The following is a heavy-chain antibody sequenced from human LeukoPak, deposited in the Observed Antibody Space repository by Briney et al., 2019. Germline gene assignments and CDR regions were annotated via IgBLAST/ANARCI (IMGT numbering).Heavy chain of an antibody. V-gene: IGHV4-4*07. CDR2: LYPGVST. D-gene: IGHD3-22*01. CDR3: ARLKFYDSTGYSPGHYMDV. CDR1: GGPIYSYY. J-gene: IGHJ6*03. Sequence: SETLSLTCTVSGGPIYSYYWSWIRQAAGKGLEWIGRLYPGVSTNYNPSLKSRVTMSVDTSKKQFALKLSAVTAADTAVYYCARLKFYDSTGYSPGHYMDVWGKGTTVTVSS.